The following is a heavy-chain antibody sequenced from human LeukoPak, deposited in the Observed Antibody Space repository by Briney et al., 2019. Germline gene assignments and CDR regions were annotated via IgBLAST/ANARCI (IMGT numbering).Heavy chain of an antibody. CDR3: TNSGGFGEFPFDY. V-gene: IGHV4-39*07. D-gene: IGHD3-10*01. J-gene: IGHJ4*02. CDR1: GGSITSTTYY. CDR2: IYYSGST. Sequence: SETLSLTCSVSGGSITSTTYYWGWIRQPPGKGLEWIGNIYYSGSTYYNPSLKSRVTMSVDTSKNQFSLKVSSVTAADSAVYYCTNSGGFGEFPFDYWGQGTLVTGSS.